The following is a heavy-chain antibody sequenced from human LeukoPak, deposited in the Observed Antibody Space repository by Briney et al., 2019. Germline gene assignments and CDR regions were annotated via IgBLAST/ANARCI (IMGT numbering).Heavy chain of an antibody. Sequence: ASVKVSCKASGYTFTSYYMHWVRQAPGQGLGWMGIINPSGGSTSYAQKFQGRVTMTRDTSTSTVYMELSSLRSEDTAVYYCARDRPRYSSSWYYFDYWGQGTLVTVSS. J-gene: IGHJ4*02. V-gene: IGHV1-46*01. CDR3: ARDRPRYSSSWYYFDY. CDR2: INPSGGST. D-gene: IGHD6-13*01. CDR1: GYTFTSYY.